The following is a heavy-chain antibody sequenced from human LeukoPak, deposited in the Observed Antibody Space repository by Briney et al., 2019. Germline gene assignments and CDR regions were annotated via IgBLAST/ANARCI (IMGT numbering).Heavy chain of an antibody. D-gene: IGHD3-22*01. J-gene: IGHJ5*02. CDR1: GFTFSSYA. Sequence: GGSLRLSCAASGFTFSSYAMHWVRQAPGEGLEWVAVISYDGSNKYYADSVKGRFTISRDNSKNTLYLQMNSLRAEDTAVYYCARDSTDYYDSSGYYWGPWFDPWGQGTLVTVSS. CDR3: ARDSTDYYDSSGYYWGPWFDP. CDR2: ISYDGSNK. V-gene: IGHV3-30-3*01.